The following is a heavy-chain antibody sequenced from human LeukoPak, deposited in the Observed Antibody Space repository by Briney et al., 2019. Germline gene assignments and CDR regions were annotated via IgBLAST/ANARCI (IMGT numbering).Heavy chain of an antibody. CDR1: GGSFSGYY. D-gene: IGHD4-17*01. CDR3: ARGDSPLYGDYNTDFDY. J-gene: IGHJ4*02. CDR2: INHSGST. Sequence: SETLSLTCAVYGGSFSGYYWSWIRQPPGKGLEWIGEINHSGSTNYNPSLKSRVTISVDTSENQFSLKLSSVTAADTAVYYCARGDSPLYGDYNTDFDYWGQGTLVTVSS. V-gene: IGHV4-34*01.